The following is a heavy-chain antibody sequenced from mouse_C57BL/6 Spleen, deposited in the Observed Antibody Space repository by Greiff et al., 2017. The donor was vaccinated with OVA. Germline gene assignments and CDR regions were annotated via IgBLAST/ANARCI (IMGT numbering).Heavy chain of an antibody. CDR3: ARGGTSSGYVGAMDY. J-gene: IGHJ4*01. V-gene: IGHV5-16*01. D-gene: IGHD3-2*02. CDR2: INYDGSST. Sequence: EVQLQESEGGLVQPGSSMKLSCTASGFTFSDYYMAWVRQVPEKGLEWVANINYDGSSTYYLDSLKSRFIISRDNAKNILYLQMSSLKSEDTATYYCARGGTSSGYVGAMDYWGQGTSVTVSS. CDR1: GFTFSDYY.